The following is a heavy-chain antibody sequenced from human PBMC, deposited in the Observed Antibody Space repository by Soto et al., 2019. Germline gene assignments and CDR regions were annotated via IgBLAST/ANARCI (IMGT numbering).Heavy chain of an antibody. V-gene: IGHV1-3*01. CDR2: INAGNGNT. CDR3: ASCPQNCITTSPCCLFFDY. Sequence: ASVKVSCKASGYTFTSYAMNWVRQAPGQRLEWMGWINAGNGNTKYPQKFQGRVTLTRDTSASTAYMELSSLRSEDTAVYYCASCPQNCITTSPCCLFFDYWGQGTLVTSPQ. D-gene: IGHD2-2*01. CDR1: GYTFTSYA. J-gene: IGHJ4*02.